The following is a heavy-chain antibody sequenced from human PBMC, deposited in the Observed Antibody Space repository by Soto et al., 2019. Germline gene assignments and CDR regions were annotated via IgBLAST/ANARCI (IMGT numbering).Heavy chain of an antibody. CDR3: ARIAAAGYYYYYYGMDV. J-gene: IGHJ6*02. CDR1: GFTFSSYA. D-gene: IGHD6-13*01. V-gene: IGHV3-NL1*01. CDR2: IYSGGST. Sequence: QVQLVESGGGVVQPGRSLRLSCAASGFTFSSYAMHWVRQAPGKGLEWVSVIYSGGSTYYADSVKGRFTISRDNSKNTLYLQMNSLRAEDTAVYYCARIAAAGYYYYYYGMDVWGQGTTVTVSS.